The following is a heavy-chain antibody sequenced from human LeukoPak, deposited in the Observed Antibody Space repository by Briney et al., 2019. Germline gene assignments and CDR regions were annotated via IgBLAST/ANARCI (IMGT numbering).Heavy chain of an antibody. D-gene: IGHD6-19*01. CDR2: ISYDGSNK. V-gene: IGHV3-30*18. CDR1: GFTFSSYG. Sequence: GGSLRLSCAASGFTFSSYGMHWVRQAPGKGLEWVAIISYDGSNKYYADSVQGRFTISRDNSKNTLYLQMNSLRAENTAVYYCAKDLGGGSGCYDLWGRGTLVTVSS. J-gene: IGHJ2*01. CDR3: AKDLGGGSGCYDL.